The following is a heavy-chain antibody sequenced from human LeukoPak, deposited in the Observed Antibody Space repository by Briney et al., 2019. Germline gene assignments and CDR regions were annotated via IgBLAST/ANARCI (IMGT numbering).Heavy chain of an antibody. Sequence: GGSLRLSCAASGFTFSDYYMSWIRQAPGKGLEWLSYIGSSNTIYSSDSVKGRFTISRDNAKTSLYLQMNSLRAEDTAVYYCARDSSGWLYPNWFDPWGQGTLVTVSS. CDR3: ARDSSGWLYPNWFDP. D-gene: IGHD6-19*01. J-gene: IGHJ5*02. V-gene: IGHV3-11*04. CDR2: IGSSNTI. CDR1: GFTFSDYY.